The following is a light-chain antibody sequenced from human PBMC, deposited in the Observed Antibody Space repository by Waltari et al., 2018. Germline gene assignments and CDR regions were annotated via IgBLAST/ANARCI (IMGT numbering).Light chain of an antibody. J-gene: IGLJ7*01. CDR3: GTWDSSLSGAV. CDR2: ENT. V-gene: IGLV1-51*02. Sequence: QSVLTQPPSVSAAPGQRVTISCSGGSSNIGNNYVSWYRQFPGTAPKLLIYENTERPSGIPGRFPGSKSGPSATLDITGLQAGDEADYYCGTWDSSLSGAVFGGGTHLTVL. CDR1: SSNIGNNY.